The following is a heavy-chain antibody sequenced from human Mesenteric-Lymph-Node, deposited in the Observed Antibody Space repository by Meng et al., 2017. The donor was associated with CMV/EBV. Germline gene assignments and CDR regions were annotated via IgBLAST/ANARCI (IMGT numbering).Heavy chain of an antibody. D-gene: IGHD2-21*01. Sequence: GGSLRLSCKGSGYSFTTYWIGWVRQMPGKGLEWMGIIYPGDADTRYSPSFQGQVTISADKSISTAYLQWSSLKASDTAMYYCAIGLQINALDMWGQGTMVTVSS. CDR2: IYPGDADT. J-gene: IGHJ3*02. CDR1: GYSFTTYW. V-gene: IGHV5-51*01. CDR3: AIGLQINALDM.